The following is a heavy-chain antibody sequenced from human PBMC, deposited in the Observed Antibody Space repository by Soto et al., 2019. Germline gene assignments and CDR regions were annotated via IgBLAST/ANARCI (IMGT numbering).Heavy chain of an antibody. Sequence: ASVKVSCKASGYTFSGYSITWVRQAPGQGLEWMGRISGYNGNTNYARTLRGRLTLTTDTSTSTAYMELRSLTSDDTAVYYCASHDPGARFDPWGQGTLVTVSS. CDR2: ISGYNGNT. J-gene: IGHJ5*02. V-gene: IGHV1-18*04. D-gene: IGHD1-1*01. CDR3: ASHDPGARFDP. CDR1: GYTFSGYS.